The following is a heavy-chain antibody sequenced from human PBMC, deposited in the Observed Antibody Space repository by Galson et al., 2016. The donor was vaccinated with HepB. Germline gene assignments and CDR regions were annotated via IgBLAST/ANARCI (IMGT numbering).Heavy chain of an antibody. D-gene: IGHD3-22*01. Sequence: SLRLSCAASGFIFSNYWMHWVRQAPGKGLEWVGRIKSKTDGGTTDYAAPVKGRFTISKDNSKNTLYLQMNSLRVEDTAVYYCAKGGRDTSGYENWGQGTVVTVSS. V-gene: IGHV3-15*01. CDR1: GFIFSNYW. CDR3: AKGGRDTSGYEN. J-gene: IGHJ3*01. CDR2: IKSKTDGGTT.